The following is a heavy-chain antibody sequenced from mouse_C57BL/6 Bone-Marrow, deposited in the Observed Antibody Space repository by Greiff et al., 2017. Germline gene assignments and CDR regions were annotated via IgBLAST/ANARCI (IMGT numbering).Heavy chain of an antibody. CDR1: GFPFSSYA. Sequence: EVKLVESGGGLVKPGGSLKLSCAASGFPFSSYAMSWVRQTPEKRLEWVATISDGGSYTYYPDNVKGRFTISRDNAKNNLYLQMSHLKSEDTAMYYCARDPWFAYWGQGTLVTVSA. V-gene: IGHV5-4*01. CDR2: ISDGGSYT. J-gene: IGHJ3*01. CDR3: ARDPWFAY.